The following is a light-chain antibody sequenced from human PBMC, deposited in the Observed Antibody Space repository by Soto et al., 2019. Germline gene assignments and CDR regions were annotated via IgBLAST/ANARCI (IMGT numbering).Light chain of an antibody. CDR2: EVS. V-gene: IGLV2-14*01. J-gene: IGLJ3*02. Sequence: QSALTQPASVSGSPGQSITISCTGTSSDVGGYNYVSWYQLHPGKAPKLMIDEVSERPSGVSNRFSGSKSGNTASLTISGLQAEDEADYYCASYASTILVFGGGTKVTVL. CDR1: SSDVGGYNY. CDR3: ASYASTILV.